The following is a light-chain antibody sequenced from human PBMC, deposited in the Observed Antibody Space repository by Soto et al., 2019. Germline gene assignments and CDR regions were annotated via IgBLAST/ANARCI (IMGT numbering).Light chain of an antibody. Sequence: QSALTQPASVSGSPGQSITISCTGTSSDVGGYNYVSWYQQHPGKAPKLMIYDVSNRPSGVSNRFSGSKSGNTASLTSSGLQTADDAGYYCRSYSSGRTLLVGFGTGTKLTVL. CDR2: DVS. J-gene: IGLJ1*01. CDR1: SSDVGGYNY. CDR3: RSYSSGRTLLVG. V-gene: IGLV2-14*01.